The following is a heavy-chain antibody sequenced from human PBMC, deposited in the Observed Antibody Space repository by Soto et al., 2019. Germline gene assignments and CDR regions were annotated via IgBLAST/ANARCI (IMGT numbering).Heavy chain of an antibody. D-gene: IGHD2-2*01. CDR3: ARVMTYCTSRSCHDY. CDR2: ISAYNGNT. Sequence: QVQLVQSGAEVKKPGASVKVSCKTSGYTFTSSGISWVRQAPGQGLEWMGWISAYNGNTDYAQKFQGRVIMTTDTSTSTAYMELRSLRSDDTAVYYCARVMTYCTSRSCHDYWGQGNLVAVSS. CDR1: GYTFTSSG. J-gene: IGHJ4*02. V-gene: IGHV1-18*01.